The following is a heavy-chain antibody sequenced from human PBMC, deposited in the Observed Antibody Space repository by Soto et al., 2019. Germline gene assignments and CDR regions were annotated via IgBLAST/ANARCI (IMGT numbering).Heavy chain of an antibody. CDR2: IYYTGTT. D-gene: IGHD2-2*03. V-gene: IGHV4-38-2*01. CDR3: ARLNGYCISTNCHGYYGMDV. J-gene: IGHJ6*02. Sequence: SETLSLTCAVAGFSLSSGRLSGWLKKTPGKGLEWLGTIYYTGTTYYNPSLLSRVTISVDTPKNEFSLRLGAVTAADTAVYYCARLNGYCISTNCHGYYGMDVWGQGTTVTVSS. CDR1: GFSLSSGRL.